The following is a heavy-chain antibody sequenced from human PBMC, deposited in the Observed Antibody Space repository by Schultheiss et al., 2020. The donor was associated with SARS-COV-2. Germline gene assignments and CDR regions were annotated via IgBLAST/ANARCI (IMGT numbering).Heavy chain of an antibody. CDR3: ARNGAFNDYGDYLPYFDY. D-gene: IGHD4-17*01. J-gene: IGHJ4*02. Sequence: SETLSLTCTVSGGSISSYYWSWIRQPAGKGLEWIGRIYTSGSTNYNPSLKSRVTMSVDTSKNQFSLKLSSVTAADTAVYYCARNGAFNDYGDYLPYFDYWGQGTLVTVSS. CDR1: GGSISSYY. CDR2: IYTSGST. V-gene: IGHV4-4*07.